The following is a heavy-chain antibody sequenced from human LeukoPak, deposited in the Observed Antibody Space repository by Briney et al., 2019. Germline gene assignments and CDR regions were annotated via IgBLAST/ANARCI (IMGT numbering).Heavy chain of an antibody. J-gene: IGHJ5*02. Sequence: SKTLSLTCTVSGASISSYYWSWIRLPPGKGLEWIGYIYYSGSTNYNPSLKSRVTISVDTSKNQFSLRLSSVTAADTAVYYCARHRYYYDSSGYYYQPWGQGTLVTVSS. CDR2: IYYSGST. D-gene: IGHD3-22*01. V-gene: IGHV4-59*01. CDR1: GASISSYY. CDR3: ARHRYYYDSSGYYYQP.